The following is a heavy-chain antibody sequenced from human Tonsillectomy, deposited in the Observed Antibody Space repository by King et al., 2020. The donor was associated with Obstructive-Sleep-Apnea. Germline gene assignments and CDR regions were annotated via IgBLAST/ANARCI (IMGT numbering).Heavy chain of an antibody. CDR3: AGAGGGAFDI. J-gene: IGHJ3*02. V-gene: IGHV1-69*09. Sequence: HVQLVESGAEVKKPGSSVKVSCKASGGTFSSYAISLVRQAPGQGLEWMGRIIPILGIANYAQKFQGRVTITAAKSTSPAYMELGSWRSEDRAVYYCAGAGGGAFDIWGQGTMVTVSS. D-gene: IGHD4-23*01. CDR1: GGTFSSYA. CDR2: IIPILGIA.